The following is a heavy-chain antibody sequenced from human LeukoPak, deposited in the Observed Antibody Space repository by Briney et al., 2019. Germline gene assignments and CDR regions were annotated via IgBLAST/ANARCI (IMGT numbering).Heavy chain of an antibody. Sequence: GGSLRLSCAASGFTFSSYSMNWVRQAPGKGLEWVSSISSSSSYIYYADSVKGRFTISRDNAKNSLYLQMNSLRAEDTAVYYCAREGYDSSTTFAYWGQGTLVTVSS. CDR2: ISSSSSYI. D-gene: IGHD3-22*01. V-gene: IGHV3-21*01. CDR3: AREGYDSSTTFAY. J-gene: IGHJ4*02. CDR1: GFTFSSYS.